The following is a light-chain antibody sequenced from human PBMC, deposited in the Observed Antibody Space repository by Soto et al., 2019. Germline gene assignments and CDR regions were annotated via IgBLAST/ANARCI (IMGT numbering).Light chain of an antibody. CDR2: GNN. V-gene: IGLV1-40*01. CDR3: QSYDSGLRGQV. J-gene: IGLJ1*01. Sequence: QSVLAQPPSVSGAPGQRVTISCTGSASNIGADYAVHWYQQLPGTAPKLLIYGNNNRPSGVPDRVSGSKSGTSASLAITGLQAEDEADYYCQSYDSGLRGQVFGTGTKVTVL. CDR1: ASNIGADYA.